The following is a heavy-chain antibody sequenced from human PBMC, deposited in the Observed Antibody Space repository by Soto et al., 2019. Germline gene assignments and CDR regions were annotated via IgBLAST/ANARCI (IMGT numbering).Heavy chain of an antibody. CDR2: ISATGGGT. J-gene: IGHJ4*02. CDR1: GFKFSNYA. Sequence: ETLRLSCAASGFKFSNYAMGWVRQAPGKGLEWVSLISATGGGTYYADSVKGRFTISRDNSHNTLYLQVHSLTAEDTAVYYCAKDRRAGGNSAFYFDFWGQGAQVTVSS. CDR3: AKDRRAGGNSAFYFDF. D-gene: IGHD3-16*01. V-gene: IGHV3-23*01.